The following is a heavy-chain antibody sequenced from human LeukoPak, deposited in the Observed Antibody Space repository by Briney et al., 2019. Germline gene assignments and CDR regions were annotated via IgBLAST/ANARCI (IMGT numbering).Heavy chain of an antibody. CDR1: GLTFSSYG. J-gene: IGHJ4*02. V-gene: IGHV3-30*02. CDR3: AKDRITMIVVLIETEYYYFDY. Sequence: GGSLRLSCAASGLTFSSYGMHWVRQAPGKGLEWVAFIRYDGSNKYYADSVKGRFTISRDNSKNTLYLQMNSLRAEDTAVYYCAKDRITMIVVLIETEYYYFDYWGQGTLVTVSS. D-gene: IGHD3-22*01. CDR2: IRYDGSNK.